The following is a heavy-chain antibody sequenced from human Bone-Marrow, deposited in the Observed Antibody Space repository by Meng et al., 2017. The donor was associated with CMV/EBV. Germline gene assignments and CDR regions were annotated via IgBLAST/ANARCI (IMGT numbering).Heavy chain of an antibody. D-gene: IGHD1-14*01. V-gene: IGHV1-2*02. Sequence: ASVKVSCKASGYTFTGYYMHWVRQAPGQGLEWMGWINPNSGGTNYAQKFQGRVTMTRDTSISTAYMELSRLRSDDTAAYYCARDLSFIRYSAQYYFDYWGQGTLVTVSS. CDR1: GYTFTGYY. J-gene: IGHJ4*02. CDR2: INPNSGGT. CDR3: ARDLSFIRYSAQYYFDY.